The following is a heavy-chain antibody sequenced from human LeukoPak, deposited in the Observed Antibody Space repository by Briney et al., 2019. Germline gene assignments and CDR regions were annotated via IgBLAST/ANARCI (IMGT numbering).Heavy chain of an antibody. D-gene: IGHD4-23*01. Sequence: PSETLSLTCTVSGGSISSLYWSWIRQPAGKGLEWIGRIYSSGSTNYNPFLKSRVTMSVDTSKNQFSLKLSSVTAADTAVYYCARDNRSGGNPAFDHWGQGTLVTVSS. CDR2: IYSSGST. CDR3: ARDNRSGGNPAFDH. CDR1: GGSISSLY. V-gene: IGHV4-4*07. J-gene: IGHJ4*02.